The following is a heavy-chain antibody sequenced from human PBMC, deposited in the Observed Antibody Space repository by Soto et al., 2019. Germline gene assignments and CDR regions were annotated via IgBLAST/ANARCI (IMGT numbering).Heavy chain of an antibody. V-gene: IGHV3-23*01. Sequence: EVQVLESGGGLEQPGGSLRLSCAASGFTFSSHAMSWVRQAPGTGLEWVSALSGSDDRLYYADPVKGRFTISRDNSKNTLYLQMNSLRPEDAAVYYCAIHPRNQLEFNYFESWGQGTLVTVSS. CDR1: GFTFSSHA. CDR3: AIHPRNQLEFNYFES. D-gene: IGHD1-1*01. J-gene: IGHJ4*02. CDR2: LSGSDDRL.